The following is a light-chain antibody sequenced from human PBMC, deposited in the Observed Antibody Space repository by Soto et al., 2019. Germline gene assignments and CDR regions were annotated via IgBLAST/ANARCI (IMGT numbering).Light chain of an antibody. CDR3: AAWDDSLNGDV. Sequence: QSVLTQPPSVSGAPGQRVTISCTGSSSNIGAGYDVHWYQQLPGTAPKLLIYANNIRPSGVPGRFSGSKSGTSASLAITGLQAEDEADYYCAAWDDSLNGDVFGTGTKVTVL. J-gene: IGLJ1*01. CDR1: SSNIGAGYD. CDR2: ANN. V-gene: IGLV1-40*01.